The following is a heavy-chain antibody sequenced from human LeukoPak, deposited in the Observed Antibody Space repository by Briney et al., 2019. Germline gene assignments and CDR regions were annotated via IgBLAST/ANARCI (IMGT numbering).Heavy chain of an antibody. D-gene: IGHD6-19*01. CDR3: AKDPQRTVAGTSLDF. CDR2: IRYDGSNK. Sequence: PGGSLRLSFAASGFTFSSYGMHWVRQAPGKGLEWVAFIRYDGSNKYYADSVKGRFTISRDNSKNTLFLQMNTLRAEDTAVYYCAKDPQRTVAGTSLDFWGQGTLVTVSS. V-gene: IGHV3-30*02. J-gene: IGHJ4*02. CDR1: GFTFSSYG.